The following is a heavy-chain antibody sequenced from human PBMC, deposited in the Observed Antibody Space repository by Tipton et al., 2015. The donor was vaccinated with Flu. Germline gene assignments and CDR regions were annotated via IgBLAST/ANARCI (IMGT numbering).Heavy chain of an antibody. V-gene: IGHV1-2*02. CDR1: GYTFTGYY. J-gene: IGHJ4*02. CDR3: ARVHVRNVALTTIDY. Sequence: QSGAEVKKPGASVKVSCKASGYTFTGYYMHWVRQAPGQGLEWMGWINPNSGGTNYAQKFQGRVTMTRDTSISTAYMELSRLRSDDTAVYYCARVHVRNVALTTIDYWGQGTLVTVSS. D-gene: IGHD1-1*01. CDR2: INPNSGGT.